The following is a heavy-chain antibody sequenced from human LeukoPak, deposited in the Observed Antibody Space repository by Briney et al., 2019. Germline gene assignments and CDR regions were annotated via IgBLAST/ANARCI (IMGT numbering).Heavy chain of an antibody. V-gene: IGHV3-7*01. CDR3: ARVEDYDILTGFDY. Sequence: QSGGSLRLSCAASGFTFSSYWMSWVRQAPGKGLEWVANIKQDGREKYSVDSVKGRFTISRDNAKNSLYLQMNSLRAEDTAVYYCARVEDYDILTGFDYWGQGTLVTVSS. CDR2: IKQDGREK. D-gene: IGHD3-9*01. J-gene: IGHJ4*02. CDR1: GFTFSSYW.